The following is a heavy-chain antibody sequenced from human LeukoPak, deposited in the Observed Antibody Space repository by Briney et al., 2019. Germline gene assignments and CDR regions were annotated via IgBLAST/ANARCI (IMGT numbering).Heavy chain of an antibody. CDR2: IYPGDSDT. CDR3: AKSYDSTGRFDY. CDR1: GYSFTSYW. Sequence: GESLQISCKGAGYSFTSYWIAWGRQMPGKGREGMGIIYPGDSDTRYSPSFQGQVTISADKSISTAYLQWSSLKASDTAMYYCAKSYDSTGRFDYWGQGTLVTVSS. D-gene: IGHD3-22*01. J-gene: IGHJ4*02. V-gene: IGHV5-51*01.